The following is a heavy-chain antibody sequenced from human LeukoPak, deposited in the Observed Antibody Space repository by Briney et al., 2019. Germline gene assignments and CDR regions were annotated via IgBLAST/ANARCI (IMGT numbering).Heavy chain of an antibody. V-gene: IGHV3-53*01. CDR2: IYSGGST. Sequence: PGGSPRLSCAASGFTVSSNYMSWVRQAPGKGLEWVSVIYSGGSTYYADSVKGRFTISRDNSKNTLYLQMNSLRAEDTAVYYCARSGGYDSSGYYSYFDYWGQGTLVTVSS. CDR1: GFTVSSNY. CDR3: ARSGGYDSSGYYSYFDY. D-gene: IGHD3-22*01. J-gene: IGHJ4*02.